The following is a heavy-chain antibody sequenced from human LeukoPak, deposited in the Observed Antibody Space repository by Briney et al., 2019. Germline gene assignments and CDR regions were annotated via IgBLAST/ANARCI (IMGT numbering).Heavy chain of an antibody. CDR1: GYTFTSYG. V-gene: IGHV1-18*01. J-gene: IGHJ6*02. CDR2: ISAYNGNT. D-gene: IGHD3-3*01. CDR3: ATGAYYDFWSGYSYYYYGMDV. Sequence: ASVKVSCKASGYTFTSYGIGWVRQAPGQGLEWMGWISAYNGNTNYAQKLQGRVTMTTDTSTSTAYMELRSLRSDDTAVYYCATGAYYDFWSGYSYYYYGMDVWGQGTTVTVSS.